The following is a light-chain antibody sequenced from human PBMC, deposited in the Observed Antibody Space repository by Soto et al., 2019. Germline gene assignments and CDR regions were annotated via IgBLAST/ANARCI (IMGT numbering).Light chain of an antibody. J-gene: IGKJ1*01. CDR1: QSVSNDF. Sequence: EIVLTQSPGILSLSPGERATLSCMASQSVSNDFLAWYQQKPGQAPRLLIYGASTRATDVPDRFSGGGSGTDFTLTISRLEPEDVAVYYCQQYGSSPRTFGQGTKVDIK. V-gene: IGKV3-20*01. CDR2: GAS. CDR3: QQYGSSPRT.